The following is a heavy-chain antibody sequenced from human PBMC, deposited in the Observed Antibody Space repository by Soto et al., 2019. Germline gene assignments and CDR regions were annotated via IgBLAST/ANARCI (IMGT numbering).Heavy chain of an antibody. D-gene: IGHD4-4*01. V-gene: IGHV4-4*02. CDR1: GDSVNTDDW. CDR3: ARDHQRSNTWSFDF. CDR2: IYHGGNI. Sequence: QVQLQESGPGQVKPSGTLSLTCVVSGDSVNTDDWWNWVRQPPGKGLEWIGEIYHGGNIYYNPALKGRVTISLDKSKNEVSLELTSVTATDTAIYYCARDHQRSNTWSFDFWGQGTLVTVSS. J-gene: IGHJ4*02.